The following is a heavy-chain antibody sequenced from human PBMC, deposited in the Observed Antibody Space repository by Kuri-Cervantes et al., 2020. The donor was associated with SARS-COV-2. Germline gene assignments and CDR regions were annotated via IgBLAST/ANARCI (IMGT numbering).Heavy chain of an antibody. CDR3: AKGFMKIPPTRYYDP. J-gene: IGHJ5*02. CDR1: GFTFSNYA. D-gene: IGHD3-10*01. CDR2: ISYHGHDT. Sequence: LSLTCAASGFTFSNYAMSWVRQAPGKGLEWVSVISYHGHDTYYADSVKGRFTISRDSSKDTLYLQMNSLRAEDTAIYYCAKGFMKIPPTRYYDPWGQGTLVTVSS. V-gene: IGHV3-23*01.